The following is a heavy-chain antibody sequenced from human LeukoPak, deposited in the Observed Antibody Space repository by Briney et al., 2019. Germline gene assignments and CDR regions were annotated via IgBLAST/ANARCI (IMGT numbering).Heavy chain of an antibody. CDR1: GFSFTSYW. CDR3: ARQRGVGALDM. Sequence: GEALRISCKGSGFSFTSYWISWVRQKPAKGREGMGRIDPSDSSTNYSPSFQGHVTISADKSIITASLQSSSLKDSDTSMYYCARQRGVGALDMWGQGTLVTVSS. V-gene: IGHV5-10-1*01. CDR2: IDPSDSST. D-gene: IGHD2-8*01. J-gene: IGHJ3*02.